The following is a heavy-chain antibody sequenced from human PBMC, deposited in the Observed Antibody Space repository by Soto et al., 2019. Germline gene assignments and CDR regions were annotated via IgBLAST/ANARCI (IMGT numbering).Heavy chain of an antibody. D-gene: IGHD3-10*01. V-gene: IGHV4-34*01. J-gene: IGHJ4*02. Sequence: SETLSLTCAVYGGSFSGYYWSWIRQPPGKGLEWIGEINHSGSTNYNPSLKSRVTISVDTSKNQFSLKLSSVTAADTAVYYCARFRFMVRGVIVRDHWGQGTLVTVSS. CDR2: INHSGST. CDR3: ARFRFMVRGVIVRDH. CDR1: GGSFSGYY.